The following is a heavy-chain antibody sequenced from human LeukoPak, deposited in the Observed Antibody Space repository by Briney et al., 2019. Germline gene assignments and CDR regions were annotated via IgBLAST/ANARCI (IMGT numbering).Heavy chain of an antibody. Sequence: SETLSLTCAVSGGSISSGGYSWSWIRQPPGKGLEWIGYIYHSGSTYYNPSLKSRVTISVDRSKNRFSLKLSSVTAADTAVYYCARVGCSSTSCYGTNYYGMDVWGQGTTVTVSS. V-gene: IGHV4-30-2*01. D-gene: IGHD2-2*01. CDR2: IYHSGST. J-gene: IGHJ6*02. CDR3: ARVGCSSTSCYGTNYYGMDV. CDR1: GGSISSGGYS.